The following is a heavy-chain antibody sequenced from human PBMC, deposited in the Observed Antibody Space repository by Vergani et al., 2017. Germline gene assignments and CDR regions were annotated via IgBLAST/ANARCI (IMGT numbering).Heavy chain of an antibody. CDR3: ARGITGAPSH. J-gene: IGHJ4*02. CDR1: GGSISSNSYY. CDR2: IYYSGST. D-gene: IGHD1-20*01. Sequence: QLQLQESGPGLVKPSETLSLTCTVPGGSISSNSYYWGWIRQPPGKGLEWVGNIYYSGSTNYNPSLKSRVTISVDASKNQFSLKLNSVSAADTAVYYCARGITGAPSHWGQGTLVTVSS. V-gene: IGHV4-39*07.